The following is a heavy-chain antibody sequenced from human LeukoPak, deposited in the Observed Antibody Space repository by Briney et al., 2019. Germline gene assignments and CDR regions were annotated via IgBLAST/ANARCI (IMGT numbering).Heavy chain of an antibody. V-gene: IGHV1-2*04. J-gene: IGHJ5*02. CDR2: INPNSGGT. D-gene: IGHD3-10*01. Sequence: GASVKVSCKASGYTFTGYYMHWVRQAPGQGLEWMGWINPNSGGTNYAQKFQGWVTMTRDTSISTAYMELSRLRSDDTAVYYCARGHLIRSGSYYRGDWFDPWGQGTLVTVSS. CDR3: ARGHLIRSGSYYRGDWFDP. CDR1: GYTFTGYY.